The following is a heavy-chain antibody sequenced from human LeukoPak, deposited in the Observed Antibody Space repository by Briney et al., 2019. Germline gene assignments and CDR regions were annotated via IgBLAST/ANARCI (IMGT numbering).Heavy chain of an antibody. CDR2: ISGSGGST. CDR1: GFTFSSYA. J-gene: IGHJ6*02. D-gene: IGHD3-3*01. Sequence: ETLSLTCTASGFTFSSYAMSWVRKAPGKGLEWVSAISGSGGSTYYADSVKGRFTISRDNSKNTLYLQMNSLRAEDTAVYYCAKDQNLYDFWSGYYSVYYYGMDVWGQGTTVTVSS. CDR3: AKDQNLYDFWSGYYSVYYYGMDV. V-gene: IGHV3-23*01.